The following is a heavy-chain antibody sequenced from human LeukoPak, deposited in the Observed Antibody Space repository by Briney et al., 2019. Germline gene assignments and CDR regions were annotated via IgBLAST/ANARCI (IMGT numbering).Heavy chain of an antibody. CDR3: AREAIVPHVVMDV. J-gene: IGHJ6*04. CDR2: IYTSGST. Sequence: SDTLSLTCTVSGGSISSYYWSWIRQPAGKGLEWIGRIYTSGSTNYNPSLKSRVTMSVDTSKHQFSLKLSSVTAADTAVYYCAREAIVPHVVMDVWGKGTTVTVSS. D-gene: IGHD2-21*01. V-gene: IGHV4-4*07. CDR1: GGSISSYY.